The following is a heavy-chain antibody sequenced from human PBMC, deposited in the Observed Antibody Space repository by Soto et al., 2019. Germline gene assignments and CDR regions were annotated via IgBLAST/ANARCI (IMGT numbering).Heavy chain of an antibody. D-gene: IGHD3-9*01. CDR3: ARDPLYYDILTGYWRQRYGMAL. V-gene: IGHV1-18*01. J-gene: IGHJ6*02. CDR1: GYTFTSYG. CDR2: ISAYNGNT. Sequence: ASVKVSCKASGYTFTSYGISWVRQAPGQGLEWMGWISAYNGNTNYAQKLQGRVTMTTDTSTSTAYMELRSLRSDDTAVYYCARDPLYYDILTGYWRQRYGMALWAQGTRVP.